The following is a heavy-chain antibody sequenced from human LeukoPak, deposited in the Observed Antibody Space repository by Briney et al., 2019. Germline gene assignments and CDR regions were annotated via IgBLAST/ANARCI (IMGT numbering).Heavy chain of an antibody. CDR3: ARGGSGVTRGGENDY. J-gene: IGHJ4*02. CDR2: IYHSGST. CDR1: GGSISSSNW. Sequence: SETLSLTCAVSGGSISSSNWWSWVRQPPGKGLEWIGEIYHSGSTNYNPSLKSRVTISVDKSKNQFSLKLSSVTAADTAVYYCARGGSGVTRGGENDYWGQGTLVTVSS. D-gene: IGHD3-16*01. V-gene: IGHV4-4*02.